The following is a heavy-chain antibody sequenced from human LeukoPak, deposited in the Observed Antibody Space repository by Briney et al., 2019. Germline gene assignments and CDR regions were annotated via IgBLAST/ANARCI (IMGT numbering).Heavy chain of an antibody. D-gene: IGHD3-10*01. CDR3: AAEVRRGRTSAFDY. V-gene: IGHV1-18*01. CDR1: GYTFTSYG. CDR2: ISAYNGNT. Sequence: GASVKVSCKASGYTFTSYGISWVRQAPGQGLEWMGWISAYNGNTNYAQKLQGRVTITRDMSTSTAYMELSSPRSEDTAVYYCAAEVRRGRTSAFDYWGQGTLVTVSS. J-gene: IGHJ4*02.